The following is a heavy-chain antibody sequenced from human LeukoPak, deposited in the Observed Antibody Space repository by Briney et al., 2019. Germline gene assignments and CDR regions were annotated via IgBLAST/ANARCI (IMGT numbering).Heavy chain of an antibody. CDR2: ISAYNGNT. D-gene: IGHD6-13*01. CDR3: AREGIAAAVNYFDY. J-gene: IGHJ4*02. CDR1: GYTFTSYG. V-gene: IGHV1-18*01. Sequence: ASVKVSCKASGYTFTSYGISWVRQAPGQGLEWMGWISAYNGNTNYAQKFQGRVTMTRDTSISTAYMELSRLRSDDTAVYYCAREGIAAAVNYFDYWGQGTLVTVSS.